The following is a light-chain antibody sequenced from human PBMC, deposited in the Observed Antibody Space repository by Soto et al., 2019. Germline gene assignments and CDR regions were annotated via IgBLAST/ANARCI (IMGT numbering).Light chain of an antibody. Sequence: QSVLTQPPSVSAAPGQKVTISCSGSSSNIGNNFVSWYQQLPGAAPKRLIFDNNDRPPGIPDRFSGSKSGTSATLGITGLQTGDEADYYCGACDSSLSAVVFGGGTKLTVL. J-gene: IGLJ2*01. V-gene: IGLV1-51*01. CDR2: DNN. CDR1: SSNIGNNF. CDR3: GACDSSLSAVV.